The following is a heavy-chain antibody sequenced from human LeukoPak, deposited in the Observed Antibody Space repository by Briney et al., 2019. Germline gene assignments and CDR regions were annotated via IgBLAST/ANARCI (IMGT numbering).Heavy chain of an antibody. CDR2: ISAYNGNT. V-gene: IGHV1-18*01. J-gene: IGHJ6*03. CDR1: GYTFTSYG. Sequence: ASVKVSSKASGYTFTSYGISWVQQAPGQGLEWMGWISAYNGNTNYAQKLQGRVTMTTDTSTSTAYMELRSLRSDDTAVYYCAREPPPGPYCSGGSCYSDYYYYMDVWGKGTTVTVSS. D-gene: IGHD2-15*01. CDR3: AREPPPGPYCSGGSCYSDYYYYMDV.